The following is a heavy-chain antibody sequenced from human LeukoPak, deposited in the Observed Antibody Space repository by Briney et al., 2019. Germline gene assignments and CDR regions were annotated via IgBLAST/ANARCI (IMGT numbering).Heavy chain of an antibody. J-gene: IGHJ4*02. CDR3: ARLYSSSSGLFDS. CDR2: IDWDDAK. V-gene: IGHV2-70*11. CDR1: GFSLNTSGMC. D-gene: IGHD6-6*01. Sequence: SGPARVKPTQTLTLTCTFSGFSLNTSGMCVVWIRQPPGKALEWLARIDWDDAKYYSTSLKTRLTISKDTSKNQVVLTMTNMDPVDTATYYCARLYSSSSGLFDSWGQGTLVTVSS.